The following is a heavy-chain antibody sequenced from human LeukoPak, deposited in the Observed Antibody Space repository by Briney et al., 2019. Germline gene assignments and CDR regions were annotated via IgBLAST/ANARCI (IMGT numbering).Heavy chain of an antibody. CDR3: LALYRLGYCSSTSCPRDAFDI. V-gene: IGHV3-30-3*01. J-gene: IGHJ3*02. CDR2: ISYDGSNK. D-gene: IGHD2-2*01. Sequence: PGGSLRLSCAASGFTFSSYAMHWVRQAPGKGLEWVAVISYDGSNKYYADSVKGRFTISRDNSKNTLYLQMNSLRAEDTAVYYCLALYRLGYCSSTSCPRDAFDIWGQGTMVTVSS. CDR1: GFTFSSYA.